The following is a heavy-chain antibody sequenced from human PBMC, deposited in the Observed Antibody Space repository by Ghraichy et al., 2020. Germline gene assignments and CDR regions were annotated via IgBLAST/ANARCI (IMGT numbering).Heavy chain of an antibody. Sequence: GGSLRLSCAASGFTFSSYAMGWVRQAPGKGLEWVSLIGGSGGSTYYADSVKGRFTISRDNSKNTLYLQMNSLRAEDTAVYYCAKEQLQGPYSSSPHWGQGTLVTVSS. J-gene: IGHJ4*02. CDR2: IGGSGGST. V-gene: IGHV3-23*01. D-gene: IGHD6-13*01. CDR1: GFTFSSYA. CDR3: AKEQLQGPYSSSPH.